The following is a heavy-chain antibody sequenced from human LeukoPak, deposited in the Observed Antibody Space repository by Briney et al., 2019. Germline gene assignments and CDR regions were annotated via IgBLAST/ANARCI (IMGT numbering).Heavy chain of an antibody. CDR3: ARDSRGPSTYYYDIDWFGP. CDR1: GGSFSGYY. D-gene: IGHD3-22*01. Sequence: PSETLSLTCAVYGGSFSGYYWSWIRQPPGKGLEWIGEINHSGSTNYNPSLKSRVTISVDTFKNQFSLKLSSVTAADTAVYYCARDSRGPSTYYYDIDWFGPWGQGTLVTVSS. J-gene: IGHJ5*02. CDR2: INHSGST. V-gene: IGHV4-34*01.